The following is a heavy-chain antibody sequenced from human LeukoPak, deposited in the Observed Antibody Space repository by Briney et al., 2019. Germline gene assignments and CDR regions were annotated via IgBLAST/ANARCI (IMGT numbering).Heavy chain of an antibody. D-gene: IGHD3-10*01. CDR3: ARDLGTSMIRGVFDY. CDR2: ISGSGSNT. V-gene: IGHV3-23*01. CDR1: GFTFSNYA. J-gene: IGHJ4*02. Sequence: GGSLRLSCAASGFTFSNYAMSWVRQAPGTGLEWVSTISGSGSNTYYPDPVKGRFTIFRDDSKNTLYLLMNSLRTDDTAVYFCARDLGTSMIRGVFDYWGQGTLVTVSS.